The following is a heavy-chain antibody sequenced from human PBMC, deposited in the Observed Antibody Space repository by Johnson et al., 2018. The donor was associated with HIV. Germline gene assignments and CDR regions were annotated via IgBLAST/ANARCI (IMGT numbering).Heavy chain of an antibody. CDR2: MNADGKST. CDR1: GFTFSNAW. Sequence: QLVESGGGLVQPGRSLRLSCAASGFTFSNAWMHWVRQAPGKGLVWVSRMNADGKSTTYADSVKGRFTISRDNAKNTLYLQMNSLRAEDTAVYYCARRDGYNYLDAFDIWGQGTMVTVSS. D-gene: IGHD5-24*01. J-gene: IGHJ3*02. CDR3: ARRDGYNYLDAFDI. V-gene: IGHV3-74*02.